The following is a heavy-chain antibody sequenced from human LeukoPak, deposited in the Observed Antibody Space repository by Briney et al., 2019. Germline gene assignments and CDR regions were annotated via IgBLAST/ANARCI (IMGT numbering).Heavy chain of an antibody. V-gene: IGHV5-51*01. CDR3: ARSYDSSGYYFDY. CDR1: GYSFTSYW. D-gene: IGHD3-22*01. Sequence: GESLLISCKGSGYSFTSYWSGWVRPIPGKGLELRGIIYPGDSATRYSPSFQGQDNISADKTITTAYLQWSRLKASDTAMYYCARSYDSSGYYFDYWGQGTLVTAS. J-gene: IGHJ4*02. CDR2: IYPGDSAT.